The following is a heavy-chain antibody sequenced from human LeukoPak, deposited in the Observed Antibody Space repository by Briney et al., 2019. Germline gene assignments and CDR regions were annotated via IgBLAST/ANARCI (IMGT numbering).Heavy chain of an antibody. Sequence: PGGSLRLSWASWGFTFDDYAMHWVRQAPGKGLEWVSLISWDGGSTYYADSVKGRFTISRDNSKNSLYLQMNSLRAEDTALYYCAKEMATIRSGFAFDIWGQGTMVTVSS. D-gene: IGHD5-24*01. CDR2: ISWDGGST. J-gene: IGHJ3*02. CDR3: AKEMATIRSGFAFDI. V-gene: IGHV3-43D*04. CDR1: GFTFDDYA.